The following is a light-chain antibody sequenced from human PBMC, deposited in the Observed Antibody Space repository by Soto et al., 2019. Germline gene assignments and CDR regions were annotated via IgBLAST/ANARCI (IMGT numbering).Light chain of an antibody. CDR3: QTWGTGVQV. J-gene: IGLJ3*02. CDR2: VNSDGSH. V-gene: IGLV4-69*01. CDR1: SEHSTYA. Sequence: QPVLTQSPSASASLGASVKLTCTLSSEHSTYAIAWHRQQPEKGPRYLMKVNSDGSHSRGDGVPDRFSGSSSGAERYLTISSLQSEDEADYYCQTWGTGVQVFGGGTKLTVL.